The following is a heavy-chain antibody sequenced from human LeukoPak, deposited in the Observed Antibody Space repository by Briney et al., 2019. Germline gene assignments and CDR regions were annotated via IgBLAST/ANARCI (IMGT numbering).Heavy chain of an antibody. D-gene: IGHD3-22*01. J-gene: IGHJ4*02. CDR3: ARARYDGSGYNGILDY. CDR2: ITSSSNYI. Sequence: GGSLRLSCGASGFTFTTYAMTWVRQAPGKGLEWVSSITSSSNYIYYADSVKGRFTMSRDNAKNSLYLQMSSLRAEDTAVYYCARARYDGSGYNGILDYWGQGTLVTVSS. CDR1: GFTFTTYA. V-gene: IGHV3-21*01.